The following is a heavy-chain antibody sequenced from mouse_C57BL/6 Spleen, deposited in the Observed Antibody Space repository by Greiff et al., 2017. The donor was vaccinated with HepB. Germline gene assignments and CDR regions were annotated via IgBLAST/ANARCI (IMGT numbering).Heavy chain of an antibody. CDR1: GYTFTDYY. V-gene: IGHV1-76*01. J-gene: IGHJ4*01. D-gene: IGHD1-1*01. Sequence: VQLQQSGAELVRPGASVKLSCKASGYTFTDYYINWVKQRPGQGLEWIARIYPGSGNTYYNEKFKGKATLTAVKSSSTAYMQLSSLTSEDSAVYYGCRSVLITTVDSDMDYWGQGTSVTDSS. CDR2: IYPGSGNT. CDR3: CRSVLITTVDSDMDY.